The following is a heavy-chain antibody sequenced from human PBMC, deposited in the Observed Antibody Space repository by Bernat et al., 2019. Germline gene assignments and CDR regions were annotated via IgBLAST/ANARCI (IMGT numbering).Heavy chain of an antibody. Sequence: QVQLVDSGGGVVQPGRSLRLSCSASGFTFSSYAMHWFRQAPGKGLEWVAVISYDGSNQYYADSVKGRFTISRDNSKNTLYLQMNSLRAEDTAVYYCARKYSSSSGPRNYFDYWGQGTLVTVSS. CDR3: ARKYSSSSGPRNYFDY. J-gene: IGHJ4*02. CDR1: GFTFSSYA. D-gene: IGHD6-6*01. CDR2: ISYDGSNQ. V-gene: IGHV3-30*01.